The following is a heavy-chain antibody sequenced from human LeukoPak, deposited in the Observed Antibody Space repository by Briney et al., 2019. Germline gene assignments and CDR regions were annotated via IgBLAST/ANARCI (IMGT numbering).Heavy chain of an antibody. V-gene: IGHV1-18*01. CDR3: ARAVRAAAGQNWFDP. CDR2: ISAYNGNT. CDR1: GYTFTSYG. Sequence: ASVKVSCKASGYTFTSYGISWVRQAPGQGLEWMGWISAYNGNTNYAQKLQGRVTMTTDTSTSTAYMELRSLRSDDTAVYYCARAVRAAAGQNWFDPWGQGTLVTVSS. D-gene: IGHD6-13*01. J-gene: IGHJ5*02.